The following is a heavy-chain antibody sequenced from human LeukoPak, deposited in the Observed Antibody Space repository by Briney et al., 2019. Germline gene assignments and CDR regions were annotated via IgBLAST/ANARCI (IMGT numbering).Heavy chain of an antibody. CDR2: IYYSGTT. CDR1: GGSISNYY. Sequence: PSETLSLTCTVSGGSISNYYWSWIRQSPGKELEWIGYIYYSGTTNSNPSLKSRVTISVDTSKNQFSLQLRSVTAADTAVYYCAREDPQTTVPEGMDVWGQGTTVIVSS. D-gene: IGHD4-17*01. CDR3: AREDPQTTVPEGMDV. V-gene: IGHV4-59*01. J-gene: IGHJ6*02.